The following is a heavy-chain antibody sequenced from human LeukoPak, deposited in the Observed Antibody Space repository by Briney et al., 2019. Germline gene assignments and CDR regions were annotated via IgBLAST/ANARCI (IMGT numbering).Heavy chain of an antibody. Sequence: ASVKVSCKASGYTFISYSMNWVRQAPGQGLEWMGIINPSGGSTSYAQKFQGRVTMTRDMSTSTVYMELSSLRSEDTAVYYCARDPPRYSGYAWSNINYYYYMDVWGKGTTVTVSS. V-gene: IGHV1-46*01. CDR2: INPSGGST. J-gene: IGHJ6*03. CDR1: GYTFISYS. D-gene: IGHD5-12*01. CDR3: ARDPPRYSGYAWSNINYYYYMDV.